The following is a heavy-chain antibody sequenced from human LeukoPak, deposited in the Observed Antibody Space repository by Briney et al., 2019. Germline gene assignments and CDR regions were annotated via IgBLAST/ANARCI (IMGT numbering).Heavy chain of an antibody. CDR1: GFSFSSYG. CDR3: AKDGVGYCSSTSCFMSYYYGMDV. D-gene: IGHD2-2*01. J-gene: IGHJ6*02. Sequence: GGSLRLSCAASGFSFSSYGMSWVRQAPGKGLEWVSAISGSGGSTYYADSVKGRFTISRDNSKNTLYLQMNSLRAEDTAVYYCAKDGVGYCSSTSCFMSYYYGMDVWGQGTTVTVSS. CDR2: ISGSGGST. V-gene: IGHV3-23*01.